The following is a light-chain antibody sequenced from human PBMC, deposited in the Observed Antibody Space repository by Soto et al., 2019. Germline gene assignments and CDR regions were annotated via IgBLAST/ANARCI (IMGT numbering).Light chain of an antibody. CDR1: QTISSW. CDR2: KAS. CDR3: QHYNSYSEA. Sequence: DIQMTQSPSTLSGSVGDRFTITCRASQTISSWLAWYQQKPGKATKLLIYKASTLKSGVPSRFSGSGSGKEFTLTISSLQPDDFATYYCQHYNSYSEAFGQGTKVDIK. V-gene: IGKV1-5*03. J-gene: IGKJ1*01.